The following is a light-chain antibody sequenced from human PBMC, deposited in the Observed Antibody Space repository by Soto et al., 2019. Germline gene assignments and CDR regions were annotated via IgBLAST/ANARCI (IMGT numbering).Light chain of an antibody. CDR1: QSVSSSY. Sequence: EIVLTQSPATLSLSPGERANLSCRASQSVSSSYLAWYQQKPGQAPRLLIYGASSRATGIPDRFSGSGSGTDFTLTISRLEPEDFAVYYCQQYGSSPGTFGQGTKVDIK. CDR3: QQYGSSPGT. J-gene: IGKJ1*01. V-gene: IGKV3-20*01. CDR2: GAS.